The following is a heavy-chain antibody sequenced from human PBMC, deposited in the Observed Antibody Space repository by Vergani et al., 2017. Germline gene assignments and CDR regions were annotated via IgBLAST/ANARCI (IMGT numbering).Heavy chain of an antibody. V-gene: IGHV4-4*03. CDR2: IFHSGST. CDR1: GDSFRSNKW. J-gene: IGHJ3*02. CDR3: ARDPKSYCSGGSCFSGWGAFDI. Sequence: QVQLQESGPGLVKPPGTLSLTCAVSGDSFRSNKWWTWVRQSPGKTLEWNGEIFHSGSTNYNPSLKGRVTLSLDTTKNQFSLRLSSVTAADTAVYYCARDPKSYCSGGSCFSGWGAFDIWGRGTTVTVSS. D-gene: IGHD2-15*01.